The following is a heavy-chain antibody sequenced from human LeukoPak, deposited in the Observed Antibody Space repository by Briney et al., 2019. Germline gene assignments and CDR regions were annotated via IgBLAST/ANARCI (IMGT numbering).Heavy chain of an antibody. V-gene: IGHV3-7*01. J-gene: IGHJ4*02. CDR2: IRQDGSER. CDR1: EFTFSSYW. CDR3: ARGANYGDYYPLYYFDS. Sequence: GGSLRLSCTASEFTFSSYWMSWARQAPGKGLEWVANIRQDGSERYYLDSVKGRFTISRDNAKKSLYLQMNTSTGEDTAVYYCARGANYGDYYPLYYFDSWGQGTLVTVSS. D-gene: IGHD4-17*01.